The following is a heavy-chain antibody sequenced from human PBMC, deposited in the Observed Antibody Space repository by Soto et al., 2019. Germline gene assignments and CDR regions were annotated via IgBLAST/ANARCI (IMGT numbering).Heavy chain of an antibody. D-gene: IGHD5-12*01. CDR3: ARSGFVSATFDI. CDR1: GGSISSSSYY. V-gene: IGHV4-39*01. J-gene: IGHJ3*02. CDR2: IYYSGST. Sequence: SETLSLTCTVSGGSISSSSYYWGWIRQPPGKGLEWIGSIYYSGSTYYNPSLKSRVTISVDTSKNQFSLKLSSVTAADTAVYYCARSGFVSATFDIWGQGTMVTVSS.